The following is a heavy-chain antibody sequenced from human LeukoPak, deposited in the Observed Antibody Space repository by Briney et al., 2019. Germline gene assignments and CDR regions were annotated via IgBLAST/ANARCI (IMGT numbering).Heavy chain of an antibody. D-gene: IGHD6-25*01. Sequence: SETLSLTCTVSGGSISSSTYYWAWIRQPPGKGLEWIETFYYSGSTYTYDNPSLKSRATISVDTSKNQFSLKLSSVAPADTAVYYCARHVSGPNDAFDIWGQGTMVTVSS. J-gene: IGHJ3*02. CDR2: FYYSGSTYT. CDR3: ARHVSGPNDAFDI. V-gene: IGHV4-39*01. CDR1: GGSISSSTYY.